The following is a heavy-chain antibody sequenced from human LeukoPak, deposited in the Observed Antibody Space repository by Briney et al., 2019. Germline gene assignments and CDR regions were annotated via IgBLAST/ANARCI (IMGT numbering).Heavy chain of an antibody. CDR3: ARETGYYAHFDY. CDR1: GVGSSDW. CDR2: IYHRGNT. D-gene: IGHD3-9*01. Sequence: PSGTLSLTCSVSGVGSSDWLNWVRQPPGKGLEWIGEIYHRGNTNYNPSFKSRVIISIDKSKNQFSLNLSSVTAADTAVYYCARETGYYAHFDYWGQGTLVTVSS. J-gene: IGHJ4*02. V-gene: IGHV4-4*02.